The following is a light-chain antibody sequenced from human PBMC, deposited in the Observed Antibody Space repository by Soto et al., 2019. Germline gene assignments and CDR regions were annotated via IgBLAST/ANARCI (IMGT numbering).Light chain of an antibody. Sequence: ALTQPASVSGSPGQSITISCSGTSSNIGGYNVVSWYQQHPGKAPKAIVYEGIKRPSGVSDRFSGSTSGSTASLTISGLQAEDEAEYYCCSYVGATTYVFGSGTKVTVL. CDR2: EGI. J-gene: IGLJ1*01. CDR3: CSYVGATTYV. CDR1: SSNIGGYNV. V-gene: IGLV2-23*01.